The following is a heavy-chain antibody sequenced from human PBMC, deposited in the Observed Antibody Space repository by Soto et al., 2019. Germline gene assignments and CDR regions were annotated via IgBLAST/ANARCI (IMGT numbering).Heavy chain of an antibody. Sequence: TLSLTCTVSVGSISSYYWIWILQPPGKGLDWIGYIYYSGSTNYNPSLKSRVTISVDTSKNQFSLKLSSVTAADTAVYYCARMNWDNNWFEPWGQGTLVTVSS. CDR2: IYYSGST. D-gene: IGHD7-27*01. CDR3: ARMNWDNNWFEP. CDR1: VGSISSYY. J-gene: IGHJ5*02. V-gene: IGHV4-59*01.